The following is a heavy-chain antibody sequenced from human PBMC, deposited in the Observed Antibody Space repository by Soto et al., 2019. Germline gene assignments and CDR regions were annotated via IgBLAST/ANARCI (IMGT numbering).Heavy chain of an antibody. D-gene: IGHD2-15*01. Sequence: QVQLVQSGAEVKKPGSSVKVSCKASGGTFSSYAISWVRQAPGHGLEWMGGIIPIFGTANYAQKFQGRVTITADESTSTAYMELSSLRSEDTAVYYCAREVVVVVAATRTEEYYGMDVWGQGTTVTVSS. CDR3: AREVVVVVAATRTEEYYGMDV. CDR1: GGTFSSYA. V-gene: IGHV1-69*12. J-gene: IGHJ6*02. CDR2: IIPIFGTA.